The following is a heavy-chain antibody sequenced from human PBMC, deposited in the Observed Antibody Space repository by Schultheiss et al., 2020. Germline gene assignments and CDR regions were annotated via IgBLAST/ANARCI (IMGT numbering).Heavy chain of an antibody. V-gene: IGHV4-34*01. CDR2: INHSGST. D-gene: IGHD2-15*01. CDR3: ARGLVVVVVVAASSNWFDP. J-gene: IGHJ5*02. CDR1: GGSFSGYY. Sequence: SETLSLTCAVYGGSFSGYYWSWIRQPPGKGLEWIGEINHSGSTNYNPSLKSRVTISVDKSKNQFSLKLSSVTAADTAVYYCARGLVVVVVVAASSNWFDPWGQGTLVTVSS.